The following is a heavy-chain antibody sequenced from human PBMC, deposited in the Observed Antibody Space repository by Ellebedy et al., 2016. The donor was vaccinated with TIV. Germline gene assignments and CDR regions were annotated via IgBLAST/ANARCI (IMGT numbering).Heavy chain of an antibody. CDR3: ASGADYYYYMDV. V-gene: IGHV3-21*01. J-gene: IGHJ6*03. CDR1: GFTFSSYS. Sequence: GGSLRLXXAASGFTFSSYSMNWVRQAPGKGLEWVSSISSSSSYIYYADSVKGRFTISRDNAKNSLYLQMNSLRAEDTAVYYCASGADYYYYMDVWGKGTTVTVSS. CDR2: ISSSSSYI.